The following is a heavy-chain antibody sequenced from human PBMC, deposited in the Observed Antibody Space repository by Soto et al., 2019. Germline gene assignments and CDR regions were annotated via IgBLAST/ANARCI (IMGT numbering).Heavy chain of an antibody. Sequence: PGESLKISGNGSGYNFTSYWISWVREMPGKGLEWMGRIDPSDSYTNYSPSFQGHVTISADKSISTAYLQWSSPKASDTAMYYCARLVRSFGYYYGMDVWGQGTTVTVSS. D-gene: IGHD3-9*01. CDR3: ARLVRSFGYYYGMDV. V-gene: IGHV5-10-1*01. CDR2: IDPSDSYT. J-gene: IGHJ6*02. CDR1: GYNFTSYW.